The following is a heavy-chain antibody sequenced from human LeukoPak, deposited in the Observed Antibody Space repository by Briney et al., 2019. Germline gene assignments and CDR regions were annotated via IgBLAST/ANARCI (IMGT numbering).Heavy chain of an antibody. V-gene: IGHV3-23*01. J-gene: IGHJ4*02. Sequence: GGSLRLSCAVSGITLSNYGMSWVRQAPGKGLEWVAGISDSGGSTSYADSVKGRFTISRDNSKNTLYLQMNSLKAEDTAVYYCVKFVGAKGYWGQGTLVTVSS. CDR2: ISDSGGST. D-gene: IGHD1-26*01. CDR3: VKFVGAKGY. CDR1: GITLSNYG.